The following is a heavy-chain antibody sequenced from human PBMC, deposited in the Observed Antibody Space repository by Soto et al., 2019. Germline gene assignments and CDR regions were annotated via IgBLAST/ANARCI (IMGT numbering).Heavy chain of an antibody. V-gene: IGHV4-59*01. D-gene: IGHD3-10*01. CDR2: IYYSGST. J-gene: IGHJ4*02. Sequence: ETLSLTCTVSGGSISSYYWSWIRQPPGKGLEWIGYIYYSGSTNYNPSLKSRVTISVDTSKNQFSLKLSSVTAADTAVYYCARADGSGSLNFDYWGQGTLVTVSS. CDR3: ARADGSGSLNFDY. CDR1: GGSISSYY.